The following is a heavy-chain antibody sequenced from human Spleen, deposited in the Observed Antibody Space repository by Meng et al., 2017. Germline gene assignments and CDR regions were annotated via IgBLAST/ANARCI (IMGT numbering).Heavy chain of an antibody. Sequence: ASVKVSCKASGYTFTGYYMHWVRQAPGQGLEWMGRINPNSGGTNYAQKFQGRVTMTRDTSISTAYMELSRLRSDDTAVYYCARDPSSFDSSGWYSARDWGQGTLVTVSS. D-gene: IGHD6-19*01. CDR2: INPNSGGT. CDR1: GYTFTGYY. V-gene: IGHV1-2*06. J-gene: IGHJ4*02. CDR3: ARDPSSFDSSGWYSARD.